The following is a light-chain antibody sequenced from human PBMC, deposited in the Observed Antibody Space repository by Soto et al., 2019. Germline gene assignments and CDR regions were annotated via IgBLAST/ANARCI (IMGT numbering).Light chain of an antibody. Sequence: EIVMTQSPATLSVSPGERATLSCRASQSVDSNLAWYQQKPGQAPRLLIFGASTRATGIPARFSGSGSGTEFTLTISSLQSEDFAVYYCQQYNNWPQTFGQGTTGDIK. V-gene: IGKV3D-15*01. CDR2: GAS. CDR1: QSVDSN. CDR3: QQYNNWPQT. J-gene: IGKJ1*01.